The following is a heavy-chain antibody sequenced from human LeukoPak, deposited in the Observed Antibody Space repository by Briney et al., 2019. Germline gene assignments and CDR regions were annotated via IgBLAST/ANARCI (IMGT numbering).Heavy chain of an antibody. Sequence: GASVKVSCKASGGTFSSYAISWVRQAPGQGLEWMGGIIPIFGTANYAQKFQGRVTIIADESTSTAYMELRSLRSDDTAVYYCARDLEPIAARPPGFDCWGQGTLVTVSS. J-gene: IGHJ4*02. V-gene: IGHV1-69*13. CDR3: ARDLEPIAARPPGFDC. CDR1: GGTFSSYA. CDR2: IIPIFGTA. D-gene: IGHD6-6*01.